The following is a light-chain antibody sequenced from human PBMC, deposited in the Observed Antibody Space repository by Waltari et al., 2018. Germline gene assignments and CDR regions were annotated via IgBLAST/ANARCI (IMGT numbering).Light chain of an antibody. Sequence: PGNAPRYWMKLEDSGRYNKGSGVPDRFSGSSSGADLPLVISNLQSEDEAAYYCETGNTDTYRVFGGGTKLTV. CDR3: ETGNTDTYRV. CDR2: LEDSGRY. J-gene: IGLJ3*02. V-gene: IGLV4-60*03.